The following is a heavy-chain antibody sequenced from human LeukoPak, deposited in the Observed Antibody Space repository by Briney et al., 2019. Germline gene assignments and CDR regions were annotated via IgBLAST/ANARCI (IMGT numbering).Heavy chain of an antibody. CDR3: ARVAGYYDSSGYYCFDY. CDR2: ISSSSSYI. V-gene: IGHV3-21*04. Sequence: GGSLRLSCAASGFTFSSYSMNWVRQAPGKGLEWVSSISSSSSYIYYADSVKGRFTISRDNAKNSLYLQMNSLRAEDTALYYCARVAGYYDSSGYYCFDYWGQGTLVTVSS. J-gene: IGHJ4*02. CDR1: GFTFSSYS. D-gene: IGHD3-22*01.